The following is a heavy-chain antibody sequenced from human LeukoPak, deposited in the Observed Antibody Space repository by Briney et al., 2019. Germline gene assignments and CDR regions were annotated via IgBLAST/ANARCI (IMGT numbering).Heavy chain of an antibody. Sequence: GGSLRLSCAASGFTFSSYAMSWVRQAPGKGLEWVSAISGSGGSTYYADSVKGRFTISRDNSKNTLYLQMNSLRAVVTAVYYCAKVLAVAGPLFDYWGQGTLVTVSS. D-gene: IGHD6-19*01. CDR1: GFTFSSYA. J-gene: IGHJ4*02. V-gene: IGHV3-23*01. CDR2: ISGSGGST. CDR3: AKVLAVAGPLFDY.